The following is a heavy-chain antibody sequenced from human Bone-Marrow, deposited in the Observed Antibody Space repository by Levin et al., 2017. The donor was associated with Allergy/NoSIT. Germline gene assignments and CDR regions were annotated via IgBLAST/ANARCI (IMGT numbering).Heavy chain of an antibody. CDR2: ISAYNGHT. V-gene: IGHV1-18*01. D-gene: IGHD5-18*01. CDR1: GYTFTSYG. J-gene: IGHJ6*02. CDR3: ARDPTVDTSMALEDYFYYGLDV. Sequence: GASVKVSCKASGYTFTSYGISWVRLAPGQGLEWMGWISAYNGHTNYGQKFQGRVTMTTDTSTSTAYMELRSLRSDDTAMYYCARDPTVDTSMALEDYFYYGLDVWGQGTTVTVSS.